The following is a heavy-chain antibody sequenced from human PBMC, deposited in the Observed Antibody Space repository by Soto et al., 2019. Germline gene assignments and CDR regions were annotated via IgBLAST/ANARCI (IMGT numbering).Heavy chain of an antibody. CDR3: AREGYCSGGSCHHWFDP. J-gene: IGHJ5*02. V-gene: IGHV1-69*01. CDR1: GRAFRSNA. Sequence: VQVSCQESGRAFRSNASCRVRQAPDKGLEWMGGIIPIFGTANYAQKFQGRVTITADESTSTAYMELSSLRSEDTAVYYCAREGYCSGGSCHHWFDPWCQGPLGTV. CDR2: IIPIFGTA. D-gene: IGHD2-15*01.